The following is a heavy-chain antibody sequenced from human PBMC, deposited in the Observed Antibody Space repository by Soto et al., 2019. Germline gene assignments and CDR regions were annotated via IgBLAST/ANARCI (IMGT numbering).Heavy chain of an antibody. Sequence: QVQLQESGPGLVKPSQTLSLTCIASGGSISSNGYYWNWIRQHPGKGLEWIGYIYHSGSTYYNPSLKSRATISLDTSKNRFSLNLSSVTVADTAMYYCARDGGTAMVLDPWGQGILVTVSS. J-gene: IGHJ5*02. CDR2: IYHSGST. V-gene: IGHV4-31*03. D-gene: IGHD5-18*01. CDR3: ARDGGTAMVLDP. CDR1: GGSISSNGYY.